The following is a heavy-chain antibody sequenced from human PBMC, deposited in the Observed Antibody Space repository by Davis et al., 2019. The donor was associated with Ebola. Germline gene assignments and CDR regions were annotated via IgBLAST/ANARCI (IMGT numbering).Heavy chain of an antibody. CDR2: IYYSGST. CDR3: ARKGVSGELDY. D-gene: IGHD3-10*01. J-gene: IGHJ4*02. Sequence: MPSETLSLTCSVSGDSINNYYWSWIRQPPGKGLEWIGNIYYSGSTEYSPSLESRVSMSVDTSKNQFSLRLTSVTAADTAVYYCARKGVSGELDYWGQGTLVIVSS. V-gene: IGHV4-59*01. CDR1: GDSINNYY.